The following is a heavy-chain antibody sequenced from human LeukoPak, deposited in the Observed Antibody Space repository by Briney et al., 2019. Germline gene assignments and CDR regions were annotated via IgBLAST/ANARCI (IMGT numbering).Heavy chain of an antibody. CDR1: GFTFSSYG. D-gene: IGHD5-18*01. V-gene: IGHV3-30*18. CDR2: ISYDGSNK. Sequence: PGGSLRLSCAASGFTFSSYGMHWVRQAPGKGLEWVAVISYDGSNKYYADSVKGRFTISRDNSKNTLYLQMNSLRAEDTAVYYCAKARGYSSPFDYWGQGTLVTVSS. CDR3: AKARGYSSPFDY. J-gene: IGHJ4*02.